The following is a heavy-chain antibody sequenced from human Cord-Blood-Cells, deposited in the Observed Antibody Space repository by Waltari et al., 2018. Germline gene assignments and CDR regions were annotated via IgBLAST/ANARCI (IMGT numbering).Heavy chain of an antibody. D-gene: IGHD6-13*01. Sequence: QVQLQQWGAGLLKPSETLSLTCAVYGGSFSGYYWSWIRQPPGKGLEWIGEINHSGSTNYNPSLKSRVTISVDTSKNQFSLKLSSVTAADTAVYYCARQKGSSWPYYYYGMDVWGQGP. CDR3: ARQKGSSWPYYYYGMDV. J-gene: IGHJ6*02. CDR1: GGSFSGYY. CDR2: INHSGST. V-gene: IGHV4-34*01.